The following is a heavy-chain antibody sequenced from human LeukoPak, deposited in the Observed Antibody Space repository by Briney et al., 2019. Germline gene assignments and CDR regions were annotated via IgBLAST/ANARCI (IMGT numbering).Heavy chain of an antibody. CDR1: GYTLTELS. CDR2: FDPEDGET. V-gene: IGHV1-24*01. D-gene: IGHD6-19*01. CDR3: ATDSGGYSSGWYSNDY. Sequence: ASVKVSCKVSGYTLTELSMHWLRQAPGKGLEWMGGFDPEDGETIYAQKFQGRVTMTEDTSTDTAYMELSSLRSEDTAVYYCATDSGGYSSGWYSNDYWGQGTLVIVSS. J-gene: IGHJ4*02.